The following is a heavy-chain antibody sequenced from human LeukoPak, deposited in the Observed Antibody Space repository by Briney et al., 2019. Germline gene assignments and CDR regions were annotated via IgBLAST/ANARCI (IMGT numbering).Heavy chain of an antibody. V-gene: IGHV4-39*01. CDR3: ARQHTRGAVVALVDY. CDR1: GGSISSYY. J-gene: IGHJ4*02. D-gene: IGHD3-22*01. Sequence: SETLSLTCTVSGGSISSYYWGWIRQPPGKGLEWIGSSYYSGNTYYNPSLKSRVTISVDTSKNQFSLKLSSLTAADTAVYYCARQHTRGAVVALVDYWGQGTLVTVSS. CDR2: SYYSGNT.